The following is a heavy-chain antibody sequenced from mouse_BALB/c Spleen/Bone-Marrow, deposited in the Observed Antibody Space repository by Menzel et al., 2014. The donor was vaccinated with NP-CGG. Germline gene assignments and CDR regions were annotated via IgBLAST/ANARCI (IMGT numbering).Heavy chain of an antibody. CDR3: SGLENGVLAY. J-gene: IGHJ3*01. V-gene: IGHV14-4*02. Sequence: VQLKQSGAELVRSGASVKLSCTASGLNIKDYYMHWVKQRPEQCLEWIGWIDPGNGDTEYAPKFQAKATATVDTSSNTACLQLNSLTSEDTAVYYCSGLENGVLAYWGPGTLVTVSA. CDR2: IDPGNGDT. CDR1: GLNIKDYY.